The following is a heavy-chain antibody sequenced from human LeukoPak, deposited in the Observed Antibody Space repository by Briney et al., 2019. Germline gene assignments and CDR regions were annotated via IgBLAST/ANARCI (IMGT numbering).Heavy chain of an antibody. D-gene: IGHD1-26*01. CDR3: ARERSGSYYYFDY. CDR1: GFTFSSYS. J-gene: IGHJ4*02. V-gene: IGHV3-21*01. CDR2: ISSSSSYI. Sequence: GGSLRLSCAASGFTFSSYSMNWVRQAPGKGLEWVLSISSSSSYIYYADSVKGRFTISRDNAKNSLYLQMNSLRAEDTAVYYCARERSGSYYYFDYWGQGTLVTVSS.